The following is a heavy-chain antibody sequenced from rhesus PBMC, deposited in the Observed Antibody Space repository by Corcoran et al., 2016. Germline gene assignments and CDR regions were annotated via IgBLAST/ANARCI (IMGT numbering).Heavy chain of an antibody. V-gene: IGHV4-99*01. J-gene: IGHJ4*01. Sequence: QVQLQESGPGLVKPSETLSLTCSVSGYSLRTGHFWGWIRQPPGKGLEYIGYFSGPTGSPYSYNPSLESRVTSSKDTSTNMFFLTLSSVTAADTAVYFCVRGTPPDNWGQGVLVTVSS. D-gene: IGHD5-42*01. CDR2: FSGPTGSP. CDR1: GYSLRTGHF. CDR3: VRGTPPDN.